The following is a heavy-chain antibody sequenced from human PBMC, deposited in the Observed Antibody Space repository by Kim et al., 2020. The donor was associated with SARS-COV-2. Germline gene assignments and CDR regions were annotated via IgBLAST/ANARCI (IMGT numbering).Heavy chain of an antibody. D-gene: IGHD6-19*01. Sequence: SVKVSCKASGGTFSSYAISWVRQAPGQGLEWMGGIIPIFGTANYAQKFQGRVTITADKSTSTAYMELSSLRSEDTAVYYCARGTLTIAVAGTYYYYYGMDAWGQGTTVTVSS. CDR2: IIPIFGTA. V-gene: IGHV1-69*06. CDR3: ARGTLTIAVAGTYYYYYGMDA. J-gene: IGHJ6*02. CDR1: GGTFSSYA.